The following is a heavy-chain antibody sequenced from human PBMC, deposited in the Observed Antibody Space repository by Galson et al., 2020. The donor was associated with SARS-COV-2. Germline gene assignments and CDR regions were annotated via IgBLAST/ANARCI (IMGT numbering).Heavy chain of an antibody. CDR2: INHNSGGT. V-gene: IGHV1-2*02. Sequence: ASEKVSCKPSGYTFTGHYMHWVRQAPGQGLEWMGWINHNSGGTKYAQKFQGRVTMTRDTSISTAYMELSRLRSDDTAIYYCARAGQSPDYYYYYNLDVWGQGTTVTVSS. J-gene: IGHJ6*02. D-gene: IGHD3-10*01. CDR1: GYTFTGHY. CDR3: ARAGQSPDYYYYYNLDV.